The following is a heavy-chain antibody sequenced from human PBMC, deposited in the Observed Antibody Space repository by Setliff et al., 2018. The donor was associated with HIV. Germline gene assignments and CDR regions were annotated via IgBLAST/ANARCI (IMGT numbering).Heavy chain of an antibody. CDR2: ISGNNGKT. V-gene: IGHV1-18*01. J-gene: IGHJ4*02. CDR1: GYIFTSYG. Sequence: ASVKVSCKASGYIFTSYGISWVRRAPGQGLEWMGWISGNNGKTNYAQNFQGRVTVTTDTSTSTVYMELRSLRSDDTAVYYCAGEWRTAMVKYYFDYWGQGTLVTVSS. CDR3: AGEWRTAMVKYYFDY. D-gene: IGHD5-18*01.